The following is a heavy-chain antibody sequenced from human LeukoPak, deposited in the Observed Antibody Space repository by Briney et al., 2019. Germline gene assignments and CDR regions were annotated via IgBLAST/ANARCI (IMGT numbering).Heavy chain of an antibody. CDR1: GYTFISYG. CDR3: ARAPYCSSTSCYTRDDY. D-gene: IGHD2-2*02. Sequence: ASLKVSCKTSGYTFISYGISWLRQAPGKGIEWMGWISAYNGNTNYAQKLQGRVTMTTDTSTSTAYMELRSLRSDDTAVYYCARAPYCSSTSCYTRDDYWGQGTLVTVSS. J-gene: IGHJ4*02. CDR2: ISAYNGNT. V-gene: IGHV1-18*01.